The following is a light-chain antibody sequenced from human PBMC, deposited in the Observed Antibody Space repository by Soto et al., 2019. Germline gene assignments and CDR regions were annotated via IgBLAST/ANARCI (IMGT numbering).Light chain of an antibody. CDR3: QQSFRTLLS. V-gene: IGKV1-39*01. CDR2: GAS. Sequence: DIQMTQSPSSLSASIGERVTITCRASESIISYLNWYQQKPGKAPKLLISGASTLQSGVPSRFSGRGSGTAFTLAISSLQPEDVGTYYCQQSFRTLLSFGGGTKVEIK. J-gene: IGKJ4*01. CDR1: ESIISY.